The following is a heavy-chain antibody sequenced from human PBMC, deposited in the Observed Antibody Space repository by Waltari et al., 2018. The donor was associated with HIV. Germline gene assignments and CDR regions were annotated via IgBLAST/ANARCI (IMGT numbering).Heavy chain of an antibody. V-gene: IGHV4-39*01. D-gene: IGHD6-19*01. CDR1: GGSISSSSYY. CDR3: ARHPDWGAVAGDAFDI. J-gene: IGHJ3*02. CDR2: IYYSGST. Sequence: QLQLQESGPGLVKPSETLSLTCTVSGGSISSSSYYWGWIRQPPGKGLEWIGSIYYSGSTYYNPSLKSRVTISVDTSKNQFSLKLSSVTAADTAVYYCARHPDWGAVAGDAFDIWGQGTMVTVSS.